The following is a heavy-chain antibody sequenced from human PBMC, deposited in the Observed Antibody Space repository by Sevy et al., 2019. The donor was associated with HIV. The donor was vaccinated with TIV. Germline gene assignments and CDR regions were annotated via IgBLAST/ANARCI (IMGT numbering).Heavy chain of an antibody. CDR2: ISGSGGST. V-gene: IGHV3-23*01. CDR1: GFTFSSYA. D-gene: IGHD2-21*02. Sequence: GGSLRLSCAASGFTFSSYAMSWVRQAPGKGLEWVSAISGSGGSTYYADSVKGRFTISRDNSKNTLYLQMNSLRAEDTAGNYRAKDQGIPGYQDQPLLVRGFDYWGQGNLVTVSS. CDR3: AKDQGIPGYQDQPLLVRGFDY. J-gene: IGHJ4*02.